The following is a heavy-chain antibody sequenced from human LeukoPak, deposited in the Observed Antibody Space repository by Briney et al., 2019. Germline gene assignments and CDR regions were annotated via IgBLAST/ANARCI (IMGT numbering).Heavy chain of an antibody. V-gene: IGHV5-51*01. CDR3: ARPRGTGGNSNALDY. CDR2: IYPGDSDT. J-gene: IGHJ4*02. D-gene: IGHD4-23*01. CDR1: GYSFTTYW. Sequence: GESLKISCKGSGYSFTTYWIGWVRQMPGKGLEWMGIIYPGDSDTRYSPSSQGQVTISADKSINTAYLQWGSLKASDTAMYYCARPRGTGGNSNALDYWGQGTLVTVSS.